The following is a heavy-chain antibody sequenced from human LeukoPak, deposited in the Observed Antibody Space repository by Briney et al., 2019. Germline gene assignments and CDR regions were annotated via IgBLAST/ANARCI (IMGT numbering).Heavy chain of an antibody. CDR2: IKGKTDGGTT. D-gene: IGHD3-16*02. Sequence: GGSLRLSCAASGFSFSSYGMSWVRQAPGKGLEWVGRIKGKTDGGTTDYAAPVKGRFTISRDDSKNTLYLQMNSLKTEDTAVYYCTTVHYDYVWGSYRYFERLDYWGRGTLVNVSS. CDR3: TTVHYDYVWGSYRYFERLDY. V-gene: IGHV3-15*01. J-gene: IGHJ4*02. CDR1: GFSFSSYG.